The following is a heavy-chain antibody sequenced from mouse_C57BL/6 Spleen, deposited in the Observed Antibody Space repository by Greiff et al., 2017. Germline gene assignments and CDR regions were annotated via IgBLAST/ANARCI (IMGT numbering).Heavy chain of an antibody. J-gene: IGHJ1*01. CDR3: ARENFYGSSYDFAV. D-gene: IGHD1-1*01. V-gene: IGHV1-69*01. Sequence: QVQLQQPGAELVMPGASVKLSCKASGYTFTSYWMHWVKQRPGQGLEWIGEIDPSDSYTNYNQKFKGKSTLTVDKSSSTAYMQLSSLTSEDSAVYNCARENFYGSSYDFAVWGAGTPGTVSS. CDR2: IDPSDSYT. CDR1: GYTFTSYW.